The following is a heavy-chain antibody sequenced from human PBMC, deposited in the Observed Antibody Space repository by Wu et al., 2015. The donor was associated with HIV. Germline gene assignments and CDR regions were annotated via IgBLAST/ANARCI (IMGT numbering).Heavy chain of an antibody. V-gene: IGHV1-69*12. D-gene: IGHD6-13*01. CDR1: GGTFSTYA. J-gene: IGHJ4*02. CDR2: IIPIYGTA. CDR3: AGIAAAGQRNFDY. Sequence: QVQLVQSGAEVKKPGSSVKVSCKASGGTFSTYAISWVRQAPGQGLEWMGGIIPIYGTANYAQKFQGRVTITADESTKKAYMELSSLRSEDTAVYYCAGIAAAGQRNFDYWGQGTLVIVSS.